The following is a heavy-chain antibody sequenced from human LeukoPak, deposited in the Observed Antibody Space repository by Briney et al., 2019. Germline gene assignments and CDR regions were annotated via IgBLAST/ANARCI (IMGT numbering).Heavy chain of an antibody. CDR2: IIPILGIA. D-gene: IGHD6-13*01. V-gene: IGHV1-69*02. CDR3: ASPPSIAAAGTLSY. CDR1: GGTFSSYT. J-gene: IGHJ4*02. Sequence: SVKVSCKASGGTFSSYTVSWVRQAPGQGLEWMGRIIPILGIANYAQKFQGRVAITADKSTSTAYMELSSLRSEDTAVYYCASPPSIAAAGTLSYWGQGTLVTVSS.